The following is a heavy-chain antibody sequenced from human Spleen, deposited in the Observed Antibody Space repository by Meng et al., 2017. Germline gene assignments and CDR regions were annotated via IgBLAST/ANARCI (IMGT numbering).Heavy chain of an antibody. CDR2: SIPRFGAP. D-gene: IGHD3/OR15-3a*01. J-gene: IGHJ4*02. CDR1: RGAFSSYS. Sequence: SVKVSCKASRGAFSSYSINWVRQAPGQGLEWMGGSIPRFGAPNYAQKFQGRVTITTDKFTTTVYMELSRLSSDDTAVYYCSRGTGYFFDSWGQGTLVTVSS. V-gene: IGHV1-69*05. CDR3: SRGTGYFFDS.